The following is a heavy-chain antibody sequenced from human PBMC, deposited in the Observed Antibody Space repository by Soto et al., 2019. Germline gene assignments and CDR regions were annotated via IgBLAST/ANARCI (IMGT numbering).Heavy chain of an antibody. CDR1: GGSISSYY. CDR3: ARRYAGNFDY. J-gene: IGHJ4*02. D-gene: IGHD2-8*01. V-gene: IGHV4-59*01. Sequence: QVQLQESGPGLVKPSETLSLTCTVSGGSISSYYLSWIRQPPGKGLEWIGYIYYSGSTNYNPSLKSRVTISVDTSKNQFSLKLSSVTAADTAVYYCARRYAGNFDYWGQGTLVTVSS. CDR2: IYYSGST.